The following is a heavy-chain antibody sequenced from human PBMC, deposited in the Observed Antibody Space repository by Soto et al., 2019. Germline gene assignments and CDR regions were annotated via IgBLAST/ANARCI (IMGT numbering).Heavy chain of an antibody. V-gene: IGHV3-53*01. CDR2: IYTGGTT. Sequence: EVQLVESGGGLIQPGGSLRLSCVVSGFTVSSSNYMSWVRQAPGKGLEWVSVIYTGGTTYYADSVKGRFTISRDNSKNTLYLQRNSLRAEDTAVYDCHGYGYWGQGTLVTVSS. CDR3: HGYGY. J-gene: IGHJ4*02. CDR1: GFTVSSSNY. D-gene: IGHD5-12*01.